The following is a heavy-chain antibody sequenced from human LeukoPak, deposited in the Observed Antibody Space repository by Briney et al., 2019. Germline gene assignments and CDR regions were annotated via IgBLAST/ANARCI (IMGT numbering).Heavy chain of an antibody. CDR3: ASTYYGSGSADY. D-gene: IGHD3-10*01. CDR1: GGSISSGSYY. Sequence: SETLSLTCTVSGGSISSGSYYWSWIRQPAGKGLEWIGRIYTSGSTNYNPSLKSRVTISVDTSKNQFSLNLSSVTAADTAVYYCASTYYGSGSADYWGQGTLVTVSS. V-gene: IGHV4-61*02. CDR2: IYTSGST. J-gene: IGHJ4*02.